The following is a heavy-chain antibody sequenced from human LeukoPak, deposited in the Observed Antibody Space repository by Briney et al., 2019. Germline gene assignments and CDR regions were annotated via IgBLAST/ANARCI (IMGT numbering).Heavy chain of an antibody. V-gene: IGHV3-53*01. J-gene: IGHJ5*01. Sequence: PGGSLRLSCAASGLIFSYNFINWVRQAPGKGLQRVSVIYNNGTTNYADSVKGRFTISRDNPTNTVFLHMNTLRAEDTAVYYCARGTTSPVGGFDPWGPGNLVTVSS. CDR2: IYNNGTT. CDR1: GLIFSYNF. D-gene: IGHD3-3*01. CDR3: ARGTTSPVGGFDP.